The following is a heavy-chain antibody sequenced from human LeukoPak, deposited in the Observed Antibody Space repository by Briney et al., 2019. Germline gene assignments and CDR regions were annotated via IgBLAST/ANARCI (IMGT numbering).Heavy chain of an antibody. CDR2: ISSSSSYI. V-gene: IGHV3-21*01. D-gene: IGHD3-3*01. J-gene: IGHJ4*02. Sequence: PGGSLRLSCAASGFTFSSYSMNWVRQAPGKGLEWVSSISSSSSYIYYADSVKGRFTISRDNAKNSLYLQMNSLRAEDTAVYYCARALGIYDFWSGYSEDNYYFDYWGQGTLVTVSS. CDR1: GFTFSSYS. CDR3: ARALGIYDFWSGYSEDNYYFDY.